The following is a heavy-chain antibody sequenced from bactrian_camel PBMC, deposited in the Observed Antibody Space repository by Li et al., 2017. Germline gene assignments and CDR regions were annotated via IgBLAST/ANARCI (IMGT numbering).Heavy chain of an antibody. J-gene: IGHJ4*01. CDR2: INSGSDTI. D-gene: IGHD6*01. V-gene: IGHV3S40*01. Sequence: VQLVESGGGLVQPGGSLRLSCVASGFIFSKFLMTWVRQAPGKELEWVAVINSGSDTIAYADSVKGRFITSRDNAKNTTYLELRSLETEDTAVYYCAAQQSRWPDGGSWCRGQGTQVTVS. CDR3: AAQQSRWPDGGSWC. CDR1: GFIFSKFL.